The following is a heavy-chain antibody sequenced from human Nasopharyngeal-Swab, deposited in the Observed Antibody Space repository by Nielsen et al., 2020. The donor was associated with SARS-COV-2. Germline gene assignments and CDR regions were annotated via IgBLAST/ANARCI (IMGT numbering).Heavy chain of an antibody. J-gene: IGHJ4*02. CDR1: GFTFSDYY. CDR2: ISNTGTTI. V-gene: IGHV3-11*04. Sequence: GESLKISCGASGFTFSDYYMSWIRQAPGKGLEWLSFISNTGTTIYYADSVKGRFTMSRDNAGNSLFPEMNSLRADDTALYYCATLGRYGYGRALDYWGQGTLVTVSS. D-gene: IGHD5-18*01. CDR3: ATLGRYGYGRALDY.